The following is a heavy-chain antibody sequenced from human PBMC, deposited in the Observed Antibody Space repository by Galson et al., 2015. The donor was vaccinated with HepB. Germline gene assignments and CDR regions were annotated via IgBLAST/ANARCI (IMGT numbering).Heavy chain of an antibody. CDR2: ISYDGSNK. J-gene: IGHJ4*02. Sequence: SLRLSCAASGFTFSSYAMHWVRQAPGKGLEWVAVISYDGSNKYYADSVKGRFTISRDNSKNTLYLQMNSLRAEDTAVYYCARDVGYYDSSGLNDPPSADYWGQGTLVTVSS. CDR3: ARDVGYYDSSGLNDPPSADY. D-gene: IGHD3-22*01. CDR1: GFTFSSYA. V-gene: IGHV3-30*04.